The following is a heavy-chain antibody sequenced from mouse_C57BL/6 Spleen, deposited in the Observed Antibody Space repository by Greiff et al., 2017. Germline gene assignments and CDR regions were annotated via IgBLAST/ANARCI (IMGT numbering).Heavy chain of an antibody. Sequence: VQLQQSGAELVRPGASVKLSCTASGFNIKDDYMHWVKQRPEQGLEWIGWIEPENGDTEYASKFQGKATITADTSSNTAYLQLSSLTSEDTAVYYCTTTYYDGMDYWGQGTSVTVSS. CDR3: TTTYYDGMDY. D-gene: IGHD2-10*01. CDR1: GFNIKDDY. CDR2: IEPENGDT. V-gene: IGHV14-4*01. J-gene: IGHJ4*01.